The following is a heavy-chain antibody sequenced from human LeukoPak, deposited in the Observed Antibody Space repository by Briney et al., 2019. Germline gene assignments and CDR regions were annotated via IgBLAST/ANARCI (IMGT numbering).Heavy chain of an antibody. Sequence: SVKVSCKASGGTFRSYGISWVRQAPGQGLEWMGGSIPIFGTANYAQKFQGRVTITADESTSTAYMELSSLRSEDTAVYYCARAIVVVVAAPHYYYYGMDVWGQGTTVTVSS. CDR2: SIPIFGTA. CDR3: ARAIVVVVAAPHYYYYGMDV. J-gene: IGHJ6*02. CDR1: GGTFRSYG. D-gene: IGHD2-15*01. V-gene: IGHV1-69*01.